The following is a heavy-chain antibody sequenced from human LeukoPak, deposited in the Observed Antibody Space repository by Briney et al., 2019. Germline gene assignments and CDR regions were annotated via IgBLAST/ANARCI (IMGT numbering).Heavy chain of an antibody. CDR2: ISSDGSST. J-gene: IGHJ4*02. V-gene: IGHV3-74*01. D-gene: IGHD1-26*01. CDR1: GFTFSSYW. Sequence: GGSLRLSCAASGFTFSSYWMHWVRQAPGKGLVWVSRISSDGSSTSYADSVKGRFTVSRDNAKNTLYLQMNSLRAEDTAVYYCTRDRSYANDYWGQGTLVTVSS. CDR3: TRDRSYANDY.